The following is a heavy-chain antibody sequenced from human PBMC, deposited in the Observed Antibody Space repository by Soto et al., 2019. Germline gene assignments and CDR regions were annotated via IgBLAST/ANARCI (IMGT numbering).Heavy chain of an antibody. D-gene: IGHD6-19*01. J-gene: IGHJ4*02. CDR1: RFTFSNYW. Sequence: VQLVESGGGLVQPGGSLRLSCTASRFTFSNYWMSWVRQAPGKGLEWVANINQDGSEKNYVDSVKGRFTISRDNAKNSLYLQMNSLRAEDTAVYYCARDIGWSQLDYWGQGTLVTVSS. CDR3: ARDIGWSQLDY. CDR2: INQDGSEK. V-gene: IGHV3-7*03.